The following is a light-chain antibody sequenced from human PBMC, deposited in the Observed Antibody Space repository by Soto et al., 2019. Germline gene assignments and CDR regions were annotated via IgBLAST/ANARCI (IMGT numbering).Light chain of an antibody. CDR2: EVS. V-gene: IGLV2-8*01. J-gene: IGLJ1*01. CDR3: SSYAGSNNYV. Sequence: QSVLTRPPSASGSPGQSVTISWTGTSRDVGGYNYVSWYQQHPGKAPKLMIYEVSKRPSGVPDRFSGSKSGNTASLTVSGLQAEDEADYYCSSYAGSNNYVFGTGTKVTVL. CDR1: SRDVGGYNY.